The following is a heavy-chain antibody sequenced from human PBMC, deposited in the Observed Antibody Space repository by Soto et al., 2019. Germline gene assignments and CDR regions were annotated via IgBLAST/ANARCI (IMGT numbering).Heavy chain of an antibody. CDR1: GYTFTSYG. CDR2: ISAYNGNT. CDR3: ARLNWNSGYYCDSIHV. J-gene: IGHJ6*02. Sequence: QVQLVQSGAEVKKPGASVKVSCKASGYTFTSYGISWVRQAPGQGLEWMGWISAYNGNTNYAQKLHDRVTKTTDTSARTAHMDVRDLRYDDKVVYYCARLNWNSGYYCDSIHVWGQGTTVTGS. D-gene: IGHD1-7*01. V-gene: IGHV1-18*01.